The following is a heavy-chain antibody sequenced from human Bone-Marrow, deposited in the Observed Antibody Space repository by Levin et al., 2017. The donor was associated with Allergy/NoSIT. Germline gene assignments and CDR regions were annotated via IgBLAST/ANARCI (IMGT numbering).Heavy chain of an antibody. Sequence: EASVKVSCKASGYTFTSYDINWVRQATGQGPEWLGRMNPNSGSTGSAQKFQGRVTMTRNTSKSTAYMELSSLNSEDTAVYYCARAWTGDYQRRAGVHYYAMDVWGQGTTVTVSS. CDR2: MNPNSGST. CDR1: GYTFTSYD. D-gene: IGHD4-17*01. V-gene: IGHV1-8*01. CDR3: ARAWTGDYQRRAGVHYYAMDV. J-gene: IGHJ6*02.